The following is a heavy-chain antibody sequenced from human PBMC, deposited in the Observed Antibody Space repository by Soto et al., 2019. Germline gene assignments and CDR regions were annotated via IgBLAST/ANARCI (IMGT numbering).Heavy chain of an antibody. D-gene: IGHD2-2*01. V-gene: IGHV1-2*04. CDR1: GYTFTGYY. CDR3: ARDLSRWDIVVVPAAMYYYYGMDV. CDR2: INPNSGGT. J-gene: IGHJ6*02. Sequence: ASVKVSCKACGYTFTGYYMHWVRQAPGQGLEWMGWINPNSGGTNYAQKFQGWVTMTRDTSISTAYMELSRLRSDDTAVYYCARDLSRWDIVVVPAAMYYYYGMDVWG.